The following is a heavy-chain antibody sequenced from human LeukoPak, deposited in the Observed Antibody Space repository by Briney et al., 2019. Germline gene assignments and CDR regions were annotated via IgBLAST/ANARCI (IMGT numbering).Heavy chain of an antibody. CDR2: ISREGGIA. V-gene: IGHV3-30-3*01. CDR3: ARHFTTGSIDH. CDR1: GFIFSTFD. D-gene: IGHD3-9*01. Sequence: GRSLRLFCAASGFIFSTFDMHWVRQAPGKGLGWVAVISREGGIAYHADSVKGRFTISRDNSKNTLYLQMNSLRADDTAVYYCARHFTTGSIDHWGQGNLVTVSS. J-gene: IGHJ4*02.